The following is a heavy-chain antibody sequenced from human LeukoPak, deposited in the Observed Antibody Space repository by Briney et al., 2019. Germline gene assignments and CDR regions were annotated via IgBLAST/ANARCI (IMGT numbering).Heavy chain of an antibody. Sequence: GGSLRLSCAASGFTFSSYAMSWVRQAPGKGLEWVSAISGRGGSTYYADSVKGRFTISRDNSKNTLYLQMNSLRAEDTAVYYCAKDRPSEDSSGYYFNWFDPWGQGTLVTVSS. D-gene: IGHD3-22*01. CDR1: GFTFSSYA. J-gene: IGHJ5*02. CDR3: AKDRPSEDSSGYYFNWFDP. CDR2: ISGRGGST. V-gene: IGHV3-23*01.